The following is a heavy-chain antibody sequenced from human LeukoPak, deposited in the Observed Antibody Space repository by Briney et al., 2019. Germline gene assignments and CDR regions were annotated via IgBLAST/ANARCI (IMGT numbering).Heavy chain of an antibody. CDR1: GGTFSSYA. CDR2: IIPILGIA. CDR3: ARPYLNYYDSSGPLDY. Sequence: ASVKVSCKASGGTFSSYAISWVRQAPGQGLEWMGRIIPILGIANYAQKFQGRVTITADKSTSTAYMELSSLRSEDTAVYYCARPYLNYYDSSGPLDYWGQGTLVTVSS. D-gene: IGHD3-22*01. V-gene: IGHV1-69*04. J-gene: IGHJ4*02.